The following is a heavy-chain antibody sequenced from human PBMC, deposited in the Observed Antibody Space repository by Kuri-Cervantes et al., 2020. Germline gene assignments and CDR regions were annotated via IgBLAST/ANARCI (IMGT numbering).Heavy chain of an antibody. V-gene: IGHV3-7*03. CDR1: GFTFSSYW. CDR3: ARCSGSYSDWFDP. CDR2: IKQDGSEK. J-gene: IGHJ5*02. Sequence: GESLKISCAASGFTFSSYWMSWVRQAPGKGLEWVANIKQDGSEKYYVDSVKGRFTISRDNAKNSLYLQMNSLRAEDTALYHCARCSGSYSDWFDPWGQGTLVTVSS. D-gene: IGHD1-26*01.